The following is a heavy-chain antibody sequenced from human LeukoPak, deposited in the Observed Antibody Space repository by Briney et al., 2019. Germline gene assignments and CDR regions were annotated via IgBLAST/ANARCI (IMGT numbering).Heavy chain of an antibody. CDR2: IRGSDSST. CDR3: AREPIYGDFKDFDY. CDR1: GFTFSIYA. J-gene: IGHJ4*02. V-gene: IGHV3-23*01. Sequence: GGSLRHSCAASGFTFSIYAMSWVRQAPGKGLEWVSSIRGSDSSTYYADSVKGRFTISRDNAENSLFLQMNSLRAEDTAVYYCAREPIYGDFKDFDYWGQGTLVTVSS. D-gene: IGHD4-17*01.